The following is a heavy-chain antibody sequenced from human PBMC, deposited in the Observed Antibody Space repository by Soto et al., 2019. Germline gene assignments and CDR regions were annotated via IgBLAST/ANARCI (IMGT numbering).Heavy chain of an antibody. CDR3: GRGPSPRAPAGGTPYYYGMDV. CDR1: GYDFTAYD. Sequence: ASVKVSCKASGYDFTAYDINWVRQASEQGLEWMGWMNPINGATGSARRFQGRVSMTRNTATGTAYLELTSLRSDDTAVYYCGRGPSPRAPAGGTPYYYGMDVWGQGTTVTVS. J-gene: IGHJ6*02. V-gene: IGHV1-8*02. D-gene: IGHD6-13*01. CDR2: MNPINGAT.